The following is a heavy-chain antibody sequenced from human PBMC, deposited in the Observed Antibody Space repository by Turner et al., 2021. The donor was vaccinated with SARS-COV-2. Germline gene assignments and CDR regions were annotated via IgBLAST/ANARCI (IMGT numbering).Heavy chain of an antibody. Sequence: ISYDIICLRQAPGKGLEWVSSISGSGGSTFFADSVKGRFTISRDNYRNTMYLQMRSMRAEDTDVYYCAKDEGVFTGYGNCDYWGQGTLVNVSS. CDR3: AKDEGVFTGYGNCDY. CDR2: ISGSGGST. CDR1: ISYD. D-gene: IGHD5-12*01. V-gene: IGHV3-23*01. J-gene: IGHJ4*02.